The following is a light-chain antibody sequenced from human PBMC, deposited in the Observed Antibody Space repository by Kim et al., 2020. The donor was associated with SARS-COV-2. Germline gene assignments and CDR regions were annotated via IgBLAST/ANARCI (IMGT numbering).Light chain of an antibody. CDR1: SIDVGAYNY. Sequence: GQSVTYACTGTSIDVGAYNYVSWYQQHPGKAPKLMIYDVTTRPSGVHDRFSGSKSGNTASLTISGLQAENEADYYCCSYAGSYSYVFGTGTKVTFL. CDR3: CSYAGSYSYV. CDR2: DVT. V-gene: IGLV2-11*03. J-gene: IGLJ1*01.